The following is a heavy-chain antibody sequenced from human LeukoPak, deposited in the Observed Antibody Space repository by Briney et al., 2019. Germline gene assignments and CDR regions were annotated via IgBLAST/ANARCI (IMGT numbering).Heavy chain of an antibody. CDR1: GFTFSSYW. Sequence: GGSLRLSCAASGFTFSSYWMSWVRQAPGKGLEWVANIKQDGSEKYYVDSVKGRFTISRDNAKNSLYLQMNSLRAEDTAVYYCAREGITIFGVAIGAFDIWGQGTMVTVSS. CDR2: IKQDGSEK. V-gene: IGHV3-7*01. CDR3: AREGITIFGVAIGAFDI. D-gene: IGHD3-3*01. J-gene: IGHJ3*02.